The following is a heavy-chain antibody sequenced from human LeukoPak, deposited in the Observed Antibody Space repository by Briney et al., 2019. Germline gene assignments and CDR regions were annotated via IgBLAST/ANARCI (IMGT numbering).Heavy chain of an antibody. CDR3: ASGLLQGSHYYMDV. CDR2: ISGSGGST. CDR1: GFTFSSYA. V-gene: IGHV3-23*01. Sequence: PGGSLRLSCAASGFTFSSYAMSWVRQAPGKGLEWVSAISGSGGSTYYADSVKGRFTISRDNSKNTLYPQMNSLRAGDTAVYYCASGLLQGSHYYMDVWGKGTTVTVSS. D-gene: IGHD2-15*01. J-gene: IGHJ6*03.